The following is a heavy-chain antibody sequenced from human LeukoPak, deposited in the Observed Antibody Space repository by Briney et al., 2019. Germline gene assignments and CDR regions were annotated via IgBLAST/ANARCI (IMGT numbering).Heavy chain of an antibody. J-gene: IGHJ3*02. Sequence: GGSLRLSCTASGFTSADYAMTWFRQAPGKGLEWVGCIRSKAYGGTTEYAASVKGRFTISRDDTNSIAYLQMDRLKIEDTNVYYCSRVPIRTVTWVVVLRGHDVFDMWGQGTMVTVSS. V-gene: IGHV3-49*03. D-gene: IGHD2-2*01. CDR3: SRVPIRTVTWVVVLRGHDVFDM. CDR1: GFTSADYA. CDR2: IRSKAYGGTT.